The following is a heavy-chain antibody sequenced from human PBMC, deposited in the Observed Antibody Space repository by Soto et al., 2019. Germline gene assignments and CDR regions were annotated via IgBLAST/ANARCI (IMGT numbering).Heavy chain of an antibody. CDR1: GFTFSSYW. J-gene: IGHJ4*02. CDR2: INSDGRST. Sequence: VQLVESGGGLVQPGGSLRLSCAASGFTFSSYWMHWVRQAPGKGLVWVSRINSDGRSTSYADSVKGRFTISSDNAKNTLNLQMNSLKAEDTAVYYCVRTSLVVAAATREDYWGQGTLVTVSS. CDR3: VRTSLVVAAATREDY. D-gene: IGHD2-15*01. V-gene: IGHV3-74*01.